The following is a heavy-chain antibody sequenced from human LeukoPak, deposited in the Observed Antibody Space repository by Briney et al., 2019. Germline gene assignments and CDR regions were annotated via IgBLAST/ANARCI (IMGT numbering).Heavy chain of an antibody. V-gene: IGHV3-53*01. CDR2: IYSGGST. J-gene: IGHJ4*02. Sequence: GGSLRLSCAASGFTVSNNYMSWVRQAPGKGLEWVSVIYSGGSTYYADSVKGRFTISRDNSKNTLYLQMNSLRAEDTAVYYCARDRYYDTSGYYYSDYWGQGNLVTVSS. D-gene: IGHD3-22*01. CDR1: GFTVSNNY. CDR3: ARDRYYDTSGYYYSDY.